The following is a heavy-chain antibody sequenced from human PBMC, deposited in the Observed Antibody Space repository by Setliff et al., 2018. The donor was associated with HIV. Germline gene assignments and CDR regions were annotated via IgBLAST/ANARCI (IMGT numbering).Heavy chain of an antibody. CDR2: IYPGDSDT. V-gene: IGHV5-51*01. CDR3: ARFWNSGSYRDAFDI. Sequence: GESLKISCKGFGYSFTSYLIAWVRQMSGKGLEWMGIIYPGDSDTRYSPSFQGQVIISADKSISTAYLQWSSLKASDSAMYYCARFWNSGSYRDAFDIWGQGTMVTVSS. D-gene: IGHD1-26*01. CDR1: GYSFTSYL. J-gene: IGHJ3*02.